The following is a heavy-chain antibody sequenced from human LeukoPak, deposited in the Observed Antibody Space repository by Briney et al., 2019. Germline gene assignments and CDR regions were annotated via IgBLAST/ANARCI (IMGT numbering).Heavy chain of an antibody. D-gene: IGHD3-3*01. J-gene: IGHJ6*02. CDR3: ARDGYYDFWSGYWAWGHYYYGMDV. Sequence: GASVKVSCKASGYTFTSYDIHWVRPATGQGLEWMGWMNPNSGNTGYAQKFQGRVTMTRNTSISTAYMELSSLRSEDTAVYYCARDGYYDFWSGYWAWGHYYYGMDVWGQGTTVTVSS. V-gene: IGHV1-8*01. CDR1: GYTFTSYD. CDR2: MNPNSGNT.